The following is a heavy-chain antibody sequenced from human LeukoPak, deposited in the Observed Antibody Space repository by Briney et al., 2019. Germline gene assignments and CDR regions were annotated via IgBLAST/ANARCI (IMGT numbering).Heavy chain of an antibody. CDR2: ISSSGSTI. CDR3: ARDQQLVRGWFDP. V-gene: IGHV3-11*01. Sequence: LSLTCAVYGGSFSDYYMSWIRQAPGKGLEWVSYISSSGSTIYYADSVKGRFTISRDNAKNSLYLQMNSLRAEDTAVYYCARDQQLVRGWFDPWGQGTLVTVSS. CDR1: GGSFSDYY. D-gene: IGHD6-13*01. J-gene: IGHJ5*02.